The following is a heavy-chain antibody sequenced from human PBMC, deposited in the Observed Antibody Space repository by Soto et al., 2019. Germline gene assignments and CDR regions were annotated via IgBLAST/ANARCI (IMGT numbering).Heavy chain of an antibody. CDR3: AAGGDWNYKGLQY. Sequence: ASVKVSCKASGYTFTSYGLNWVRQAPGQGLEWMGWISAYNGNTNYAQKFQGRVIMTTDTSPSTDYLEMRSLRSDDTAVYYCAAGGDWNYKGLQYWG. CDR2: ISAYNGNT. CDR1: GYTFTSYG. V-gene: IGHV1-18*01. D-gene: IGHD1-7*01. J-gene: IGHJ4*01.